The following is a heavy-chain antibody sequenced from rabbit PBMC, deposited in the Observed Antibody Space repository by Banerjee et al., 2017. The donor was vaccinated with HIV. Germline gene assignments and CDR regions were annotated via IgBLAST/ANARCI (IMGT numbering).Heavy chain of an antibody. Sequence: QSLEESGGDLVKPGASLTLTCKASGFTFSNYWICWVRQAPGKGLEWIACIYSADGNTHYASWAKGRFTISKTSSTTVTLQMTSLTAADTATYFCARDSSYVGANWLDLWGPGTLVTVS. J-gene: IGHJ5*01. D-gene: IGHD8-1*01. CDR3: ARDSSYVGANWLDL. CDR2: IYSADGNT. CDR1: GFTFSNYW. V-gene: IGHV1S40*01.